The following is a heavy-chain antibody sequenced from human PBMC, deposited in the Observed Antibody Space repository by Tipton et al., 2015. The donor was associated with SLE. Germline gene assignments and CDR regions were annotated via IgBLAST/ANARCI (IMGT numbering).Heavy chain of an antibody. CDR2: IWYDGSNK. CDR3: ARDRESMIVVGHAFDI. Sequence: RSLRLSCAASGFTFSSYGMHWVRQAPGKGLEWVAVIWYDGSNKYYADSVKGRFTISRDNSKNTLYLQMNSLRAEDTAVYYCARDRESMIVVGHAFDIWGQGTMVTVSS. CDR1: GFTFSSYG. J-gene: IGHJ3*02. D-gene: IGHD3-22*01. V-gene: IGHV3-33*01.